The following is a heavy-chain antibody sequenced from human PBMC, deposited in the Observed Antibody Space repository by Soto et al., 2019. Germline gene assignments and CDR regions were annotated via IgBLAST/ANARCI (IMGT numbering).Heavy chain of an antibody. CDR2: ISAYNGNT. CDR3: ARDPSVTYYYDSSGYNWFDP. Sequence: ASVKVSCKASGYTFTSYGISSVREAPGQGLEWMGWISAYNGNTNYAQKLQGTATVTTDTSTSTAYMELRSLRSDDTAVYYCARDPSVTYYYDSSGYNWFDPWGQGTLVTVSS. J-gene: IGHJ5*02. D-gene: IGHD3-22*01. V-gene: IGHV1-18*04. CDR1: GYTFTSYG.